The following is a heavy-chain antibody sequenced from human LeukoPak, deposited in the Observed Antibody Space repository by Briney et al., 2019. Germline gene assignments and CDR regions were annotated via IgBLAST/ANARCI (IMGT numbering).Heavy chain of an antibody. J-gene: IGHJ4*02. Sequence: GGSLRLSCAASGFTFSSYAMSWVRQAPGKGLEWVSAISGSGGSTYYADSVKGRFTISRDNSKNTLYLQMNSLRAEDTAVYYCAKVRDPYYDSSGYYGHYFDYWGQGTLVTVSS. CDR3: AKVRDPYYDSSGYYGHYFDY. V-gene: IGHV3-23*01. CDR2: ISGSGGST. CDR1: GFTFSSYA. D-gene: IGHD3-22*01.